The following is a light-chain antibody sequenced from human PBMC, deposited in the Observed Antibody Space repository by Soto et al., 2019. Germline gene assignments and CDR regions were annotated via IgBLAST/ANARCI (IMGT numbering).Light chain of an antibody. V-gene: IGKV3-20*01. CDR1: QSVSAGY. CDR2: GAS. J-gene: IGKJ1*01. Sequence: EIVLTQSPGTLSLSPGERATLSCRASQSVSAGYLAWYQQKPGQAPRLLIYGASSRATGIPDRFSGSGSGTDFTLTISRREPEDFAVYYCQQYGRSPLTFGQGTKVEIK. CDR3: QQYGRSPLT.